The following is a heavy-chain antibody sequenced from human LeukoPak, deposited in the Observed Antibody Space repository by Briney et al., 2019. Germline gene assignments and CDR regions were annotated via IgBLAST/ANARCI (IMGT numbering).Heavy chain of an antibody. CDR1: GFTFSSNA. CDR3: AKGHAGGWYTPDY. Sequence: GRSLRLSCAASGFTFSSNAMHWVRQAPGKGLEWVALTSYDGTYKYYADSVRGRFTISRDNSKNTLYLQMNSLRPDDTAVYYCAKGHAGGWYTPDYWGQGTLVTVSS. CDR2: TSYDGTYK. V-gene: IGHV3-30*04. J-gene: IGHJ4*02. D-gene: IGHD6-19*01.